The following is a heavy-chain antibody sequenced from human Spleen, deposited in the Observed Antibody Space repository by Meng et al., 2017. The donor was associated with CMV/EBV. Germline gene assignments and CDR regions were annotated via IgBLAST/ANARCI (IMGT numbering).Heavy chain of an antibody. V-gene: IGHV3-23*03. CDR2: IYSGGSST. CDR3: ANKRAYSGSIDY. J-gene: IGHJ4*02. CDR1: GFTFSSYA. D-gene: IGHD1-26*01. Sequence: GESLKISCAASGFTFSSYAMTWVRQAPGTGLEWVSVIYSGGSSTSYADSVKGRFTISRDNSKNTLYLQMNSLRAEDTDVYYCANKRAYSGSIDYWGQGHWSPSPQ.